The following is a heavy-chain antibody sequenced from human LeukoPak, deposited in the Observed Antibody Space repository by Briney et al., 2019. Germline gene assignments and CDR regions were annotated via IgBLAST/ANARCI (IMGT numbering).Heavy chain of an antibody. D-gene: IGHD3-16*01. CDR2: ISYDAKSN. V-gene: IGHV3-30*03. J-gene: IGHJ3*02. CDR1: GFTFSSYG. CDR3: ARRLRQGAAFDI. Sequence: GGSLRLSCVTSGFTFSSYGTHWVRQVPGKGLEWVAVISYDAKSNYHVDSVKGRFTISRDNAKNSLYLQMTSLRAEDTAVYYCARRLRQGAAFDIWGQGTMVTVSS.